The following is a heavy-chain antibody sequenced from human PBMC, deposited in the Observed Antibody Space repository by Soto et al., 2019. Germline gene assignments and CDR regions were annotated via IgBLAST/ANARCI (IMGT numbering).Heavy chain of an antibody. Sequence: TLSLTCTVSGGSISSGGYYWSWIRQHPGKGLEWIGYIYYSGSTYYNPSLKSRVTISVDTSKNQLSLKLSSVTAADTAVYYCARERGNSYGRPGNVVYWGQGTLLTVSS. J-gene: IGHJ4*02. D-gene: IGHD5-18*01. CDR1: GGSISSGGYY. V-gene: IGHV4-31*03. CDR2: IYYSGST. CDR3: ARERGNSYGRPGNVVY.